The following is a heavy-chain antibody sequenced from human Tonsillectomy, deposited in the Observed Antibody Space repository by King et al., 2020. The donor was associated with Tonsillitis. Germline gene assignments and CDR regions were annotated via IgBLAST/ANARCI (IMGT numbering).Heavy chain of an antibody. Sequence: VQLQQWGAGLLKPSETLSLTCAVYGGSFSGYYWSWTRQPPGKGLEWIGEINHSGSTNYNPSLKSRVTISVDTSKNQFSLKLNSVTAADAAVYYCARGVGDGCDPGVRLKWFEPWGQGTLVTVSS. J-gene: IGHJ5*02. D-gene: IGHD5-24*01. V-gene: IGHV4-34*01. CDR2: INHSGST. CDR1: GGSFSGYY. CDR3: ARGVGDGCDPGVRLKWFEP.